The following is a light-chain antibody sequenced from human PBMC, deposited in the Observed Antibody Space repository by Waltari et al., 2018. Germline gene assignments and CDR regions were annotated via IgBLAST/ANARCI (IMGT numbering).Light chain of an antibody. J-gene: IGKJ1*01. Sequence: IVLTQSPATLSLSPGESATLSCRASQSVSTYLAWYQQKPGQAPRLLIYDASNRATGIPARFSGSGSGTDFTLTISSLEPEDFAVYYCQQRSNWPPWTFGQGTKVEIK. CDR3: QQRSNWPPWT. CDR2: DAS. CDR1: QSVSTY. V-gene: IGKV3-11*01.